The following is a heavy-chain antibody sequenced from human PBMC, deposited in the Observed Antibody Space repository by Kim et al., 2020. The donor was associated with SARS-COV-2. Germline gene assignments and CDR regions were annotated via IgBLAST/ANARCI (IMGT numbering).Heavy chain of an antibody. D-gene: IGHD6-13*01. J-gene: IGHJ2*01. CDR2: ITTGSGTM. CDR3: ARDMYSSSWYGCFDL. CDR1: GFTFSSYT. V-gene: IGHV3-48*02. Sequence: GGSLRLSCVASGFTFSSYTMNWVRQAPGKGLEWVSFITTGSGTMYYRDSVKGRFIISRDNARNSLYLQMNILRDEDTAVYYCARDMYSSSWYGCFDLWGRGTLVTVSS.